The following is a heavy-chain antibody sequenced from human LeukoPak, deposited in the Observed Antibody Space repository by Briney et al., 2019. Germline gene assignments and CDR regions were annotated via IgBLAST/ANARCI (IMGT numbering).Heavy chain of an antibody. CDR1: GGSINGYY. V-gene: IGHV4-59*01. Sequence: PSETLSLTCTVSGGSINGYYWTWIRQPPAKGPEWIGYVSDSGSTNHNPSLKSRVSMSVGSSNTDFSLRLNSVTAADTAVYYCARVFRGAVTSNWFDPWGQGTLVTVSS. D-gene: IGHD4-17*01. CDR3: ARVFRGAVTSNWFDP. J-gene: IGHJ5*02. CDR2: VSDSGST.